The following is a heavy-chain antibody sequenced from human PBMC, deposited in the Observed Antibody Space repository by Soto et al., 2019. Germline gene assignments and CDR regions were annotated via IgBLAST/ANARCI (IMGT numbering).Heavy chain of an antibody. D-gene: IGHD4-17*01. CDR3: ARGFDGDYATYYSYGMDV. CDR2: IIPIFGTA. CDR1: GGTFSSYA. J-gene: IGHJ6*02. Sequence: QVQLVQSGAEVKKPGSSVKVSCKASGGTFSSYAISWVRQAPGQGLEWMGGIIPIFGTANYAQKFQGRVTITADKSTSTAYMELSSLRSEDTAVYYCARGFDGDYATYYSYGMDVWGQGTTVTVSS. V-gene: IGHV1-69*06.